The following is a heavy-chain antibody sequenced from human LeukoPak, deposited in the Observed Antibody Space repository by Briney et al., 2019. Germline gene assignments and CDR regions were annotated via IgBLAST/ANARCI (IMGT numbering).Heavy chain of an antibody. Sequence: GGSLRLSCATSGFIFGNYRMHWVRQAPGKGLVWVSRINSDGSGTDYADSVKGRFTISRDNAKNTLYLQMNSLRAEDTAVYYCARAQHSGYERYQYYFDYWGQGTLVTVSS. CDR2: INSDGSGT. J-gene: IGHJ4*02. V-gene: IGHV3-74*01. CDR1: GFIFGNYR. CDR3: ARAQHSGYERYQYYFDY. D-gene: IGHD5-12*01.